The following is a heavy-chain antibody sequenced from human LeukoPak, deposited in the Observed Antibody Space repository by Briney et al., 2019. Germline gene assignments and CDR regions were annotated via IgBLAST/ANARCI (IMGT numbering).Heavy chain of an antibody. V-gene: IGHV3-48*04. CDR2: ISSSSSTI. CDR1: GFTFSNYA. Sequence: GGSLRLSCAASGFTFSNYAMNWVRQAPGKGLEWVSYISSSSSTIYYADSVKGRFTISRDNAKNSLYLQMSSLRVEDTAVYYCTRRPYSSSWYYFDYWAQGTLVTVSS. D-gene: IGHD6-13*01. J-gene: IGHJ4*02. CDR3: TRRPYSSSWYYFDY.